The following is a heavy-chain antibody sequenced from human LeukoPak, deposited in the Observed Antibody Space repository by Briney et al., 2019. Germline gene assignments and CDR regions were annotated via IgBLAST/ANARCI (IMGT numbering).Heavy chain of an antibody. V-gene: IGHV4-59*01. Sequence: SETLSLTCTVSGGSISSYYWSWIRQPPGKGLEWIGYIYYSGSTNYNPSLKSRVTISVDTSKNQFSLKLRSVTAADTAVYYCARADGYNYAIDYWGQGTLVTVSS. J-gene: IGHJ4*02. CDR1: GGSISSYY. CDR3: ARADGYNYAIDY. D-gene: IGHD5-24*01. CDR2: IYYSGST.